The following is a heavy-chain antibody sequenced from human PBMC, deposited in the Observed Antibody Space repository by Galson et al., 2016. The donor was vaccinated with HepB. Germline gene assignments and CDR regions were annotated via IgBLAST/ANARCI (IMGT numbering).Heavy chain of an antibody. CDR1: GYTFSTYS. CDR3: AKPRGSHGYFDY. J-gene: IGHJ4*02. Sequence: SVKVSCKASGYTFSTYSVYWVRQAPGQGPEWMGGIMPLYGTPNYAQNFQGRLTITADESTTTAYMELSSLRSEDTAVYYCAKPRGSHGYFDYWGQGTLVTVSS. V-gene: IGHV1-69*13. CDR2: IMPLYGTP. D-gene: IGHD1-26*01.